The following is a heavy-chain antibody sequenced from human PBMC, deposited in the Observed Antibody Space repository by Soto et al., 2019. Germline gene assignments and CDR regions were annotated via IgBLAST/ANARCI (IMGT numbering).Heavy chain of an antibody. CDR2: ISAYNGNT. J-gene: IGHJ4*02. D-gene: IGHD5-18*01. V-gene: IGHV1-18*01. Sequence: EASVKVSCKASGYTFTSYGISWVRQAPGQGLEWMGWISAYNGNTNYAQKLQGRVTMTTDTSTSTAYMELRSLRSDDTAVYYCAVERVVNTAKTDGANDYWGQGTLVTVSS. CDR1: GYTFTSYG. CDR3: AVERVVNTAKTDGANDY.